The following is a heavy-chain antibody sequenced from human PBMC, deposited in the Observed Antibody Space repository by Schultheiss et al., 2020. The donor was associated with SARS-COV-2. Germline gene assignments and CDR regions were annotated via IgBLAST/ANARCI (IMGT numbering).Heavy chain of an antibody. D-gene: IGHD4-17*01. CDR2: ISAYNGNT. J-gene: IGHJ6*02. CDR1: GYTFTGYY. CDR3: ARDRDYGDYLDGMDV. V-gene: IGHV1-2*02. Sequence: ASVKASCKASGYTFTGYYMHWVRQAPGQGLEWMGWISAYNGNTNYAQKLQGRVTMTRDTSISTAYMELSRLRSEDTAVYYCARDRDYGDYLDGMDVWGQGTTVTVSS.